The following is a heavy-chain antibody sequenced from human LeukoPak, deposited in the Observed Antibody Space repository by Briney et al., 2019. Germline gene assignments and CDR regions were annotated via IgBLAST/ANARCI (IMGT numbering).Heavy chain of an antibody. V-gene: IGHV3-43*02. CDR2: ISGDGGST. Sequence: GGSLRLSCAAPGFTFDDYAMHWVRQAPGKGLEWVSLISGDGGSTYYADSVKGRFTISRDNSKNSLYLQMNSLRTEDTALYYCAKAMVVRKYYYYYYYMDVWGKGTTVTVSS. J-gene: IGHJ6*03. CDR1: GFTFDDYA. D-gene: IGHD2-15*01. CDR3: AKAMVVRKYYYYYYYMDV.